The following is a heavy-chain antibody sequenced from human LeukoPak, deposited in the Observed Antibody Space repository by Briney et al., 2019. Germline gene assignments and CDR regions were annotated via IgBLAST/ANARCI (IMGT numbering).Heavy chain of an antibody. CDR3: ARINSAHYDFWSGYPPDWFDP. CDR1: GGSLSSHY. J-gene: IGHJ5*02. CDR2: IYSSGNT. V-gene: IGHV4-59*08. Sequence: SETLSLTCTVSGGSLSSHYWSWIRQSPGKGLEWIGYIYSSGNTNYNPSLKSRVTISVDTSKNQFSLKLSSVTAADTAVYYCARINSAHYDFWSGYPPDWFDPWGQGTLVTVSS. D-gene: IGHD3-3*01.